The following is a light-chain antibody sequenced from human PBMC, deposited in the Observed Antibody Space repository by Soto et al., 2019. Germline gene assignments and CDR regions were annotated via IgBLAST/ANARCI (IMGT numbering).Light chain of an antibody. J-gene: IGKJ1*01. Sequence: EIVMTQSPATLSVSPGERATLSCRASQSVSSNLAWYQQKPGQAPRLLIYGASTRATGIPARFSGSGSGTEFTLTISSLQSEDFAVYYCQQDNHWSWTFGQGTKVEIK. CDR3: QQDNHWSWT. V-gene: IGKV3-15*01. CDR2: GAS. CDR1: QSVSSN.